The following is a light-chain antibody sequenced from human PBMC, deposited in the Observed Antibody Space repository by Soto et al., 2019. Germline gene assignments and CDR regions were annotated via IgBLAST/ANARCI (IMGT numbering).Light chain of an antibody. CDR3: QKYDSLPLT. Sequence: DIQMTQSPSSLSASVGDRVTISCQASQDISNYLNWYQRKEGKAPKLLIYDASNLETGVPSRFSGSGSGTDFTLTISSLQPEDIATYYCQKYDSLPLTFGPGTKVDIK. V-gene: IGKV1-33*01. J-gene: IGKJ3*01. CDR1: QDISNY. CDR2: DAS.